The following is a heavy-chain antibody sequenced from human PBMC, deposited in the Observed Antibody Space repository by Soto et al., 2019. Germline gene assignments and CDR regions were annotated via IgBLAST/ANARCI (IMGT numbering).Heavy chain of an antibody. J-gene: IGHJ4*02. CDR2: ISGSGGST. V-gene: IGHV3-23*01. CDR3: AKDLAYYYDSSGYYPFDY. Sequence: LRLSCAASGFTFSSYAMSWVRQAPGKGLEWVSAISGSGGSTYYADSVKGRFTISRDNSKNTLYLQMNSLRAEDTAVYYCAKDLAYYYDSSGYYPFDYWGQGTLVTVSS. D-gene: IGHD3-22*01. CDR1: GFTFSSYA.